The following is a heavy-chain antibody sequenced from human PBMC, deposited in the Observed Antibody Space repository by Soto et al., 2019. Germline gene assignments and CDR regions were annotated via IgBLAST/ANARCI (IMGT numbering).Heavy chain of an antibody. V-gene: IGHV4-34*01. CDR1: GGSFSGYY. Sequence: PSETLSLTCAVYGGSFSGYYWTWIRQPPGKGLEWIGEITHSGSTNYNPSLKSRVTISVDTSKNQFSLNLNSVTAADTAVYYCARSSVRGWSYWGQVTLVTVSS. CDR2: ITHSGST. D-gene: IGHD3-10*02. J-gene: IGHJ4*02. CDR3: ARSSVRGWSY.